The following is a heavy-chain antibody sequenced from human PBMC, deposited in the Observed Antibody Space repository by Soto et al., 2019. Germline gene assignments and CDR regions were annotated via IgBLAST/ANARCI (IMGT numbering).Heavy chain of an antibody. V-gene: IGHV3-30*18. CDR1: GFTFSSYG. J-gene: IGHJ6*02. CDR3: AKDPSESQFSSSWYGLANYYYGMDV. CDR2: ISYDGSNK. Sequence: GGSLRLSCAASGFTFSSYGMHWVRQAPGKGLEWVAVISYDGSNKYYADSVKGRFTISRDNSKNTLYLQMNSLRAEDTAVYYCAKDPSESQFSSSWYGLANYYYGMDVWGQGTTVTVSS. D-gene: IGHD6-13*01.